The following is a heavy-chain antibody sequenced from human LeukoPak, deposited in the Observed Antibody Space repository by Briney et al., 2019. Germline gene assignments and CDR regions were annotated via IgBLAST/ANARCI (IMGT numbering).Heavy chain of an antibody. CDR1: GGSISSSSYY. CDR3: AREDSYYDYVWGSYRYKAPPGEY. D-gene: IGHD3-16*02. V-gene: IGHV4-39*01. Sequence: PSETLSLTCTVSGGSISSSSYYWGWIRQPPGKGLEWIGSIYYSGSTYYNPSLKSRVTISVDTSKNQFSLKLSSVTAADTAVYYCAREDSYYDYVWGSYRYKAPPGEYWGQGTLVTVSS. J-gene: IGHJ4*02. CDR2: IYYSGST.